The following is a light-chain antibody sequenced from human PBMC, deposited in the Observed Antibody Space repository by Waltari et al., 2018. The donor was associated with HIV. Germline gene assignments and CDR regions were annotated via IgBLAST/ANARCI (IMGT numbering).Light chain of an antibody. CDR3: QSYDNSNWV. J-gene: IGLJ3*02. CDR1: SGRVASNY. CDR2: EDD. Sequence: ILTQPHSVSESPGKTATISCTGSSGRVASNYVQWYQLRPGNAPRTVIYEDDKRPSGVPDRFSGSIDGSSNSASLIISGLKPEDEGDYYCQSYDNSNWVFGGGTKLTV. V-gene: IGLV6-57*02.